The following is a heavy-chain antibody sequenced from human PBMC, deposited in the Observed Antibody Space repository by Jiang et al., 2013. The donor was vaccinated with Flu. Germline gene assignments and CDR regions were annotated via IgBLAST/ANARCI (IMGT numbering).Heavy chain of an antibody. CDR2: IYYSGST. CDR3: ASSITPVVFDY. J-gene: IGHJ4*02. V-gene: IGHV4-39*07. Sequence: IYYSGSTYHNPSLKSRVTISVDTSKNQFSLKLSSVTAADTAVYYCASSITPVVFDYWGQGTLVTVAS. D-gene: IGHD2-2*01.